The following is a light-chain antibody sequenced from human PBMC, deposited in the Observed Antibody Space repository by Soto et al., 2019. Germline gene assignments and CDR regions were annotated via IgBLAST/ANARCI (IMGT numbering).Light chain of an antibody. V-gene: IGKV3-11*01. CDR3: QQRAGSST. J-gene: IGKJ5*01. Sequence: EIVLTQSPVTLSLSPGERATLSCRASQTVSNQLAWYQQKPGQAPRLLIYDASRRGTGIPARFSGSGSETDFTLTLSSLEPEDFAVYYCQQRAGSSTFGQGTRLEIK. CDR2: DAS. CDR1: QTVSNQ.